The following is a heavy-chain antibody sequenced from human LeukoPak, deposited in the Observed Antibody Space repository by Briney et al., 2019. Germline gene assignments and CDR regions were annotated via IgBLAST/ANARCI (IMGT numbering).Heavy chain of an antibody. CDR2: IVPALGTT. V-gene: IGHV1-69*13. CDR1: GYRFTNYG. CDR3: ARDRTYYYDSSGSGAAFDL. D-gene: IGHD3-22*01. Sequence: SVKVSCKASGYRFTNYGLSWVRQAPGQGLEWMGGIVPALGTTTYAQKFEDRVSIIADESTTTAYMELSGLTSEDTAVYYCARDRTYYYDSSGSGAAFDLWGQGTLVTVSS. J-gene: IGHJ3*01.